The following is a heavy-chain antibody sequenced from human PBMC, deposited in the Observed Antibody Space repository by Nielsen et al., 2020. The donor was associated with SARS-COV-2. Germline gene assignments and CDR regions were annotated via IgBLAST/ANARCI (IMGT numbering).Heavy chain of an antibody. Sequence: GESLKISCAASGFAFREFGMRWVRQAPGRGLEWISAISDDGVDTHYADSVKGRFIISRDNSANMLYLQMNNLGAQDTAMYYCAKDPRVYRYWFDPWGEGSLVTVSS. CDR1: GFAFREFG. D-gene: IGHD2-8*01. V-gene: IGHV3-23*01. J-gene: IGHJ5*02. CDR2: ISDDGVDT. CDR3: AKDPRVYRYWFDP.